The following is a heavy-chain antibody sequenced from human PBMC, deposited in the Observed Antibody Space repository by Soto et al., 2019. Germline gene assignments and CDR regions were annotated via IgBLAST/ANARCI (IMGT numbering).Heavy chain of an antibody. Sequence: ETLSLTCSVSCDSISSDSYYWGWIRQPPGKGLEWIGSIYYSTRTYYNPSGSTYYNPSLKSRVSISIDTSKNHFSLKLSSVTATDTAVYYCVRHKDRNCFDPWGKGALVTVSS. CDR2: IYYSTRTYYNPSGST. CDR3: VRHKDRNCFDP. J-gene: IGHJ5*02. V-gene: IGHV4-39*01. CDR1: CDSISSDSYY.